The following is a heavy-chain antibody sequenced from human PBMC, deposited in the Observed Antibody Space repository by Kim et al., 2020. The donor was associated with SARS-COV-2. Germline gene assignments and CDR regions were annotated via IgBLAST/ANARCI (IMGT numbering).Heavy chain of an antibody. Sequence: GGSLRLSCAASGFTFSSYWMSWVRQAPGKGLEWVANIKQDGSEKYYVDSVKGRFTISRDNAKNSLYLQMNSLRAEDTAVYYCARDLGSSSVWAYYYYGMDVWGQGTTVTVSS. D-gene: IGHD6-6*01. CDR2: IKQDGSEK. V-gene: IGHV3-7*01. CDR1: GFTFSSYW. J-gene: IGHJ6*02. CDR3: ARDLGSSSVWAYYYYGMDV.